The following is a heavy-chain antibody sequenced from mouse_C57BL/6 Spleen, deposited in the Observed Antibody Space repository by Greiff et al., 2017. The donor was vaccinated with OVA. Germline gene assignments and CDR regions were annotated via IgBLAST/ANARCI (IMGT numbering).Heavy chain of an antibody. D-gene: IGHD2-4*01. Sequence: VQLQQPGAELVMPGASVKLSCKASGYTFTSYWMHWVKQRPGQGLEWIGEIDPSDSYTNYNQKFKGKSTLTVDKSSSTAYMQLSSLTSEDSAVYYCARRSFYDYDWYFDVWGTGTTVTVSS. CDR3: ARRSFYDYDWYFDV. CDR2: IDPSDSYT. V-gene: IGHV1-69*01. J-gene: IGHJ1*03. CDR1: GYTFTSYW.